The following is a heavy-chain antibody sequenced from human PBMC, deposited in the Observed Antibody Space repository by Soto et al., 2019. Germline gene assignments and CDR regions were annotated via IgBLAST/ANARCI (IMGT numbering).Heavy chain of an antibody. CDR2: IYPGDSDT. Sequence: PGESLKISCEGSGYSFTSYWIGWVRQMPGKGLEWMGIIYPGDSDTRYSPSFQGQVTISADKSISTAYLQWSSLKASDTAMYYWARHANDYGDYLADYWGQGTLVTVSS. CDR1: GYSFTSYW. CDR3: ARHANDYGDYLADY. V-gene: IGHV5-51*01. J-gene: IGHJ4*02. D-gene: IGHD4-17*01.